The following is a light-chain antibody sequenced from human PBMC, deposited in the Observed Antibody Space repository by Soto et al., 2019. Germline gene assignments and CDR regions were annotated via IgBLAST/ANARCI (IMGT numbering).Light chain of an antibody. CDR1: QSISTY. J-gene: IGKJ1*01. CDR2: AVS. Sequence: DIQMTQSPSSLSASVGERVTITCRASQSISTYLNWYQHKPGKAPKVLIYAVSSLQSGVPSRFSGSGSVTDFTLTITSLQPEDSATYYCQHSYGTPLTFGQGTKVEIK. V-gene: IGKV1-39*01. CDR3: QHSYGTPLT.